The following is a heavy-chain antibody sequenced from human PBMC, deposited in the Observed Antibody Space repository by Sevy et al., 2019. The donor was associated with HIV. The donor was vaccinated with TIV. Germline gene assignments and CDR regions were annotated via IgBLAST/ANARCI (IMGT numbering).Heavy chain of an antibody. CDR2: IKQGGSEK. CDR3: ARGGDHGAFDI. J-gene: IGHJ3*02. Sequence: GGSLRLSCAASGFTFSNYWLSWVRQAPGKGLEWVANIKQGGSEKYYVDSVKGRFTISRDNAKNSLYLQMNSLRVEDTAVYYCARGGDHGAFDIWGQGTMVTVSS. D-gene: IGHD2-21*02. CDR1: GFTFSNYW. V-gene: IGHV3-7*01.